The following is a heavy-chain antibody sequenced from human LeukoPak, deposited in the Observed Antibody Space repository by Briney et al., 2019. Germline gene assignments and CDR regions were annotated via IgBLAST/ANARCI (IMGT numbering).Heavy chain of an antibody. CDR3: ARFPYYYGSGSYFDFDY. CDR1: GGSFSGYY. Sequence: SETLSLTCAVYGGSFSGYYWSWIRQPPGKGPEWIGEINHSGSTIYNPSPKSRGTISLDTSKNPFSLKLSSVPAADTAVYYCARFPYYYGSGSYFDFDYWGQGTLVTVSS. J-gene: IGHJ4*02. CDR2: INHSGST. D-gene: IGHD3-10*01. V-gene: IGHV4-34*01.